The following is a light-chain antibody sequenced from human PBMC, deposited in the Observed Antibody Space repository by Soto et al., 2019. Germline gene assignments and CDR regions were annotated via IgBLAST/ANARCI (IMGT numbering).Light chain of an antibody. CDR2: CAS. CDR1: QSVGSSY. J-gene: IGKJ3*01. CDR3: QQYGSSAGT. Sequence: DIMLTQSPGTLSLSPGERATLSCRASQSVGSSYLAWYQQKPGQAPRLLIYCASSRATGIPDRFSGSGSGTVFTLTISRLETEDFEVYYCQQYGSSAGTFGPGTKVEMK. V-gene: IGKV3-20*01.